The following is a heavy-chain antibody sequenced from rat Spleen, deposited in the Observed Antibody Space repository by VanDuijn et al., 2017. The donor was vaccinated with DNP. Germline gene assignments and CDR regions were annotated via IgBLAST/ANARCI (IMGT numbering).Heavy chain of an antibody. CDR1: GFIFSNYW. Sequence: EVQLVESGGGPVQPGRSLKLSCVASGFIFSNYWMTWIRQAPGKGLEWVASISTGGGNTYYRDSVKGRFTISRDNAKSTLYLQMDSQRSEDTATYYCTRDSDGTYYPLVMDAWGQGASVTVSS. D-gene: IGHD1-12*02. CDR2: ISTGGGNT. V-gene: IGHV5-31*01. CDR3: TRDSDGTYYPLVMDA. J-gene: IGHJ4*01.